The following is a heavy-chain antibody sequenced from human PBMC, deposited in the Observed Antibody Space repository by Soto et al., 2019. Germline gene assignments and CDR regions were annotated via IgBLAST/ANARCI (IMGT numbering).Heavy chain of an antibody. CDR3: ARPPGIAVAGHRVVAFDI. J-gene: IGHJ3*02. Sequence: PGGSLRLSCAASGFTFSSYSMNWVRQAPGKGLEWVSSISSSSSYIYYADSVKGRFTVSRDNAKNSLYLQMNSLRAEDTAVYYCARPPGIAVAGHRVVAFDIWGQGTMVTVSS. CDR2: ISSSSSYI. V-gene: IGHV3-21*01. CDR1: GFTFSSYS. D-gene: IGHD6-19*01.